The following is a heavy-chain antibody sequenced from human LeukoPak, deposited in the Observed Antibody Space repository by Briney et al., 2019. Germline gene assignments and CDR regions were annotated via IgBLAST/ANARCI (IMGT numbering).Heavy chain of an antibody. Sequence: GASVKVSCKASGGTFSSYPISWVRQAPGQGLEWMGGIIPIFGTANYAQKFQGRVTITTDESTSTAYMELSSLRSEDTAVYYCARDGTYSSGWYDYWGQGTLVTVSS. D-gene: IGHD6-19*01. V-gene: IGHV1-69*05. J-gene: IGHJ4*02. CDR2: IIPIFGTA. CDR1: GGTFSSYP. CDR3: ARDGTYSSGWYDY.